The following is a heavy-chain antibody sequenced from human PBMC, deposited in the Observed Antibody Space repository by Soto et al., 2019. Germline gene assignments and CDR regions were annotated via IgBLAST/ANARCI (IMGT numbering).Heavy chain of an antibody. D-gene: IGHD3-10*01. Sequence: QLQLQESGPGLVKPSETLSLTCTVSGGSISNAAYYWGWIRQPPGKGLECIGIIYYSGNTYYSPSRKGRVTMSDETFKNHFSLKLSSVSGADTAMEYRARGYGSGSYYFDYWGQGTLVTVSS. V-gene: IGHV4-39*02. CDR1: GGSISNAAYY. CDR3: ARGYGSGSYYFDY. J-gene: IGHJ4*02. CDR2: IYYSGNT.